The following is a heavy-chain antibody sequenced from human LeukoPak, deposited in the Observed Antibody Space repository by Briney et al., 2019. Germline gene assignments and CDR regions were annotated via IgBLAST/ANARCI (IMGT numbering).Heavy chain of an antibody. CDR1: GYSISSGYY. CDR2: IYHSGST. Sequence: SETLSLTCTVSGYSISSGYYWGWLRQPPGKGLEWIGSIYHSGSTYYNPSLKSRVTISVDRSKNQFSLKLSSVTAADTAVYYCASSTTYYFDYWGQGTLVTVSS. V-gene: IGHV4-38-2*02. CDR3: ASSTTYYFDY. J-gene: IGHJ4*02. D-gene: IGHD1-1*01.